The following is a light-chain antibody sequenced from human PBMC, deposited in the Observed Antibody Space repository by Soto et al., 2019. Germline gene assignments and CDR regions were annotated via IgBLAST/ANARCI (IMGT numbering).Light chain of an antibody. CDR3: QQYNNWPQIT. Sequence: QSSAPLLVAPGGRATPSPRASQSISSNLAWYQQKPGQAPRLLIYAASTRATGIPARFSGSGSGTEFTLTISTLQSEDFAVYYCQQYNNWPQITFGQGTRLEIK. J-gene: IGKJ5*01. CDR1: QSISSN. CDR2: AAS. V-gene: IGKV3-15*01.